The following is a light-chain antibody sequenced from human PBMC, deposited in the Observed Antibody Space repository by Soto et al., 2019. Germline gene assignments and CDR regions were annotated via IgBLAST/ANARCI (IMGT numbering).Light chain of an antibody. J-gene: IGLJ1*01. Sequence: SAVSETPTASVTPGQRAASFCSRSSSNIGSKTVNWYQQLPGTAPKLLIYSNYQRPSGVPDRLSGSKSGTSASLAISGLQSEDEADYYCAAWDASLNVYVFGTGTKVTVL. CDR2: SNY. V-gene: IGLV1-44*01. CDR3: AAWDASLNVYV. CDR1: SSNIGSKT.